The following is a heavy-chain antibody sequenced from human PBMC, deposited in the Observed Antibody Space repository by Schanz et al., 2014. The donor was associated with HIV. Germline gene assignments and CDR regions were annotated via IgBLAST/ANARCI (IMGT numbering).Heavy chain of an antibody. Sequence: VQLVESGGGLVQPGGSLRLSCAASGFTFRSYAMTWVRQAPGKGLDWVSGITGSGVSTYYADSVKGRFTISRDNSKNTLYLQMNSLRAEDTAVYYCAKDKSRHTYSSSSIFDPWGQGTLVTVSS. CDR1: GFTFRSYA. D-gene: IGHD6-13*01. CDR2: ITGSGVST. CDR3: AKDKSRHTYSSSSIFDP. V-gene: IGHV3-23*04. J-gene: IGHJ5*02.